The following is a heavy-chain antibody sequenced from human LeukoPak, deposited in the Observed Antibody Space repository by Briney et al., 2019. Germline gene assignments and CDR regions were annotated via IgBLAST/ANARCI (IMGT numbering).Heavy chain of an antibody. J-gene: IGHJ3*02. CDR2: IRSKAYGGTT. D-gene: IGHD2-15*01. CDR1: GFTFGDYA. V-gene: IGHV3-49*03. CDR3: TRDGRLVVVADPSPHRAFDI. Sequence: GGSLRPSCTASGFTFGDYAMSWFRQAPGKGLEWVGFIRSKAYGGTTEYAASVKGRFTISRDDSKSIAYLQMNSLKTEDTAVYYCTRDGRLVVVADPSPHRAFDIWGQGTMVTVSS.